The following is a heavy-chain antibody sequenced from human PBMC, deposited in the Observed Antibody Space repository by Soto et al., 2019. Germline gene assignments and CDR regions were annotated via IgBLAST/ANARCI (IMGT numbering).Heavy chain of an antibody. D-gene: IGHD6-13*01. Sequence: GGSLRLSCAASGFTFSSYAMSRVRQAPGKGLEWVSAISGSGGSTYYADSVKGRFTISRDNSKNTPYLQMNSLRAEDTAVYYCAKDLGYSSRLGGFDYWGQGTLVTVSS. V-gene: IGHV3-23*01. CDR1: GFTFSSYA. CDR2: ISGSGGST. CDR3: AKDLGYSSRLGGFDY. J-gene: IGHJ4*02.